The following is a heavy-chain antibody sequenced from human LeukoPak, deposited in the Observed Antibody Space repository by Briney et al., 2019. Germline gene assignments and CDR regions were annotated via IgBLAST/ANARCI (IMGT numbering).Heavy chain of an antibody. D-gene: IGHD6-25*01. CDR2: IYYSGST. CDR1: GGSVSSGSYF. V-gene: IGHV4-61*01. CDR3: AREKSGSGLVFDY. Sequence: SETLSLTCTVSGGSVSSGSYFWSWIRQPPGKGLEWIGYIYYSGSTNYDSSLKSRVTISVDTSKNQFSLKLSSVTAADTAVYYCAREKSGSGLVFDYWGQGTLVTVSS. J-gene: IGHJ4*02.